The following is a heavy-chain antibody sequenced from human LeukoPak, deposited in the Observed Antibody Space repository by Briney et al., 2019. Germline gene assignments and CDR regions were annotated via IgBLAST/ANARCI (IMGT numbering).Heavy chain of an antibody. Sequence: QPGGSLRLSCAASGFTLSTYWLHWVRQAPGKGLVWVSRLNSDGSSTTYADSVKGRFTISRDNARNTLHLEMNSLRAEDTAVYYCAREPITILRGVRIDYWGQGTLVTVTS. J-gene: IGHJ4*02. CDR1: GFTLSTYW. D-gene: IGHD3-10*01. CDR3: AREPITILRGVRIDY. V-gene: IGHV3-74*01. CDR2: LNSDGSST.